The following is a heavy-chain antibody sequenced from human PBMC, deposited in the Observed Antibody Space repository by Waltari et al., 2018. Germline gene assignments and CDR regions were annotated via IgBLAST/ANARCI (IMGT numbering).Heavy chain of an antibody. CDR2: IYYSGST. D-gene: IGHD2-8*01. CDR1: GGSISSSSYY. V-gene: IGHV4-39*01. CDR3: ARHPAMTIMLWYFDL. Sequence: QLQLQESGPGLVKPSEPLSLTCTVSGGSISSSSYYWGWIRQPPGKGLEWIGSIYYSGSTYYNPSRKSRVTISVDTSKNQFSLKLSSVTAADTAVYYCARHPAMTIMLWYFDLWGRGTLVTVSS. J-gene: IGHJ2*01.